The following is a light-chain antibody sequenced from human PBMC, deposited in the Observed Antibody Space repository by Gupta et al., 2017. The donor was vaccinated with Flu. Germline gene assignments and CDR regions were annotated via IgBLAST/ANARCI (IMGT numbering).Light chain of an antibody. Sequence: IYGASSRATGIADRFGGSGSGTDFTLTISGLEAEDFAVYYCQQYDTSPLTFGGGTEVEIK. CDR2: GAS. CDR3: QQYDTSPLT. V-gene: IGKV3-20*01. J-gene: IGKJ4*01.